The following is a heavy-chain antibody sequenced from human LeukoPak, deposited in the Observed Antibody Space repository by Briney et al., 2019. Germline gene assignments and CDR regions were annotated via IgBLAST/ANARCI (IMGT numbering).Heavy chain of an antibody. J-gene: IGHJ4*02. CDR2: ISSTSSST. CDR3: ARERGYSYGYSDY. D-gene: IGHD5-18*01. Sequence: GRSLRLSYTASGLAFSGDGMNWVRQAPGKGLEWVSSISSTSSSTSYADSVKGRFTISRDKARNSLYLQMNSLRAEETAVYYRARERGYSYGYSDYWGQGTLVTVSS. CDR1: GLAFSGDG. V-gene: IGHV3-21*01.